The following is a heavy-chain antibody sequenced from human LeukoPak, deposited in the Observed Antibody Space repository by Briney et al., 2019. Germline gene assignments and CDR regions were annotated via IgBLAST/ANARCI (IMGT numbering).Heavy chain of an antibody. CDR2: INHSGST. D-gene: IGHD3-10*01. V-gene: IGHV4-34*01. J-gene: IGHJ5*02. Sequence: PSETLSLTCAVYGGSFSGYYWSWIRQPPGKELEWIGEINHSGSTNYNPSLKSRVTISVDTSKNQFSLKLSSVTAADTAVYYCASGANYYGSGSPSNWFDPWGQGTLVTVSS. CDR1: GGSFSGYY. CDR3: ASGANYYGSGSPSNWFDP.